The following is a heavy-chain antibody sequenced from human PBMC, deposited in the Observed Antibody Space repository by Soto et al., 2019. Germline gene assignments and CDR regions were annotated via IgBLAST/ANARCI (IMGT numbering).Heavy chain of an antibody. Sequence: SETLSLTCTVSSDSISSYYWIWIRQSPGKGLEWIGYTDYSGNTNYNPSLKSRVTISGDTSKNQFSLKLSSVTAADTAVYYCAREWELQSLDYWGQGTLVTVSS. D-gene: IGHD1-26*01. CDR1: SDSISSYY. J-gene: IGHJ4*02. CDR3: AREWELQSLDY. V-gene: IGHV4-59*12. CDR2: TDYSGNT.